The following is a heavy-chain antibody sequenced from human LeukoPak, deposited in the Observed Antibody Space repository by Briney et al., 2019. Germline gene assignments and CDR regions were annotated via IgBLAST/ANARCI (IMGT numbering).Heavy chain of an antibody. J-gene: IGHJ4*02. CDR3: AKGVAVASPYYFDY. CDR1: GFTFSSYA. CDR2: ISGSGSST. Sequence: PGGSLRLSCAASGFTFSSYAMCWVRQAPGKGLEWVSPISGSGSSTYYADSVKGRFTISRDNSKNTLYLQMNSLRAEDTAVYYCAKGVAVASPYYFDYWGQGTLVTVSS. V-gene: IGHV3-23*01. D-gene: IGHD6-19*01.